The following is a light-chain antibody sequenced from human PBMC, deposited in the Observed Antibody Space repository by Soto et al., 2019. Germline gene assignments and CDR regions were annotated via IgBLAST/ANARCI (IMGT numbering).Light chain of an antibody. CDR1: SSNIGSNY. Sequence: QSVLTQPPSASGTPGQRVTISCSGSSSNIGSNYVYWYQQLPGTATKLLIYRNNQRPSGVPDRFSGSKSGTSASLGISGLRSEDEADYYCAAWDDSLSGKVFGGGTKLTVL. V-gene: IGLV1-47*01. CDR2: RNN. CDR3: AAWDDSLSGKV. J-gene: IGLJ2*01.